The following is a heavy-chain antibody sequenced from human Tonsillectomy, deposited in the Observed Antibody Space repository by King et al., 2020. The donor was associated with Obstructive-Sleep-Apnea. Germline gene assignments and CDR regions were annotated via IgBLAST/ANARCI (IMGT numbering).Heavy chain of an antibody. Sequence: VQLQESGPGLVKPSETLSLTCTVSGYSISSGYYWGWIRQPPGKGLEWIGGIYHSGSTYYNPSLKSRVTISVDTSKNQFSLKLSSVTAADTAVYYCARDYYYDSSGYYVDYWGQGTLVTVSS. V-gene: IGHV4-38-2*02. CDR3: ARDYYYDSSGYYVDY. CDR1: GYSISSGYY. CDR2: IYHSGST. D-gene: IGHD3-22*01. J-gene: IGHJ4*02.